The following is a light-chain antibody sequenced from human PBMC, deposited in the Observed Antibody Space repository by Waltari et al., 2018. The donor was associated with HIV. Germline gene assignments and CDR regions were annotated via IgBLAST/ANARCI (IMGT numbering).Light chain of an antibody. J-gene: IGLJ1*01. Sequence: QSALTLPPSASGSPGQSVTISCTGTSSDVGGYNYVSWYQQHPGKAPKLMIYEVSKRPSGVPDRFSGSKSGNTASLTVSGLQPEDEADYYCSSYAGSNNFVFGTGTKVTVL. CDR2: EVS. V-gene: IGLV2-8*01. CDR1: SSDVGGYNY. CDR3: SSYAGSNNFV.